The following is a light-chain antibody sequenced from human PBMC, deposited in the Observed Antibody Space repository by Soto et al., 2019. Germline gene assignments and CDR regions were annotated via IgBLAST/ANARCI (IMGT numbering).Light chain of an antibody. CDR2: GAS. CDR1: QSVGTN. J-gene: IGKJ2*01. Sequence: EILLTQSPDTLSVSPGEKVTLSCTASQSVGTNLAWYHQQSGQPPRLLIYGASTRDTGVPARFSGSGSGTEFTLTINSLQSEDFGVYYCQQSDSWPPYTFGQGTKLAI. CDR3: QQSDSWPPYT. V-gene: IGKV3-15*01.